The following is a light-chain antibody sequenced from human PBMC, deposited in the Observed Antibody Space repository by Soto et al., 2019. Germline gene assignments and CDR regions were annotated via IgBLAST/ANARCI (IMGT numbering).Light chain of an antibody. Sequence: DIQMTQSPTSLSASVGDRVTITCRASQGIRNFVAWYQQKPGKPPKLLIYAESTLQSGVPSRFSGSGSGTDFTLTINSLQPEDVATYSCQKYSSVPVFGPGTKVEIK. CDR3: QKYSSVPV. CDR1: QGIRNF. V-gene: IGKV1-27*01. CDR2: AES. J-gene: IGKJ3*01.